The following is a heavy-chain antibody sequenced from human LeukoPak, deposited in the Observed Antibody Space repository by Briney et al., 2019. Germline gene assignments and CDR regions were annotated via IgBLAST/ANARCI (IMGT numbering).Heavy chain of an antibody. D-gene: IGHD1-7*01. V-gene: IGHV1-3*01. CDR3: ASSREGRVDSETRLVDY. CDR1: GYTFTSYA. CDR2: INAGNGNT. Sequence: ASVKVSCKASGYTFTSYAMHWVRQAPGQRLEWMGWINAGNGNTKYSQNFQGRVTITRDTSASTAYMELRSLRSEDTAVYYCASSREGRVDSETRLVDYWGQGTLVTVSS. J-gene: IGHJ4*02.